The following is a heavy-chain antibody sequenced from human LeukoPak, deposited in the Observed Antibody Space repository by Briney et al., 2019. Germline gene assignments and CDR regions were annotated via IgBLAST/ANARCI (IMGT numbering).Heavy chain of an antibody. D-gene: IGHD5-24*01. J-gene: IGHJ4*02. CDR1: GFTFSSYA. CDR2: IRSDGTKT. CDR3: AKGRGKDGQNLFDY. V-gene: IGHV3-30*02. Sequence: PGGSLRLSCAASGFTFSSYAMHWVRQAPGKGLEWVTFIRSDGTKTHYADSVKGRFTISRDNSKNTLFLQIDNLRVDDTAVYYCAKGRGKDGQNLFDYWGQGTLITVSS.